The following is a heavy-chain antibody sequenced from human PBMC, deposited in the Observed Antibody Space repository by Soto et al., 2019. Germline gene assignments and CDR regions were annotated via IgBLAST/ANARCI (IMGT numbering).Heavy chain of an antibody. CDR3: AHRGGATVGLYYFDY. D-gene: IGHD3-16*01. Sequence: SGPTLVNPTQTLTVTCTFSGFSLSTTGVVVSWIRQPPGRALEWLALIYWHDDKRYSPSLKSRLTITKDTSKNQVVLTMTNMDPVDTATYYCAHRGGATVGLYYFDYWGQGALVTVSS. J-gene: IGHJ4*02. V-gene: IGHV2-5*01. CDR2: IYWHDDK. CDR1: GFSLSTTGVV.